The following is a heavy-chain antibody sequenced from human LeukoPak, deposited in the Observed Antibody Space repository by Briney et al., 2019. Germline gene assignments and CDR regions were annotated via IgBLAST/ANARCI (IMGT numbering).Heavy chain of an antibody. J-gene: IGHJ6*02. CDR2: VYSGGAT. D-gene: IGHD2-8*02. CDR1: GFTLSSSY. CDR3: AREWWMAVRSFRDYYGMDV. V-gene: IGHV3-53*01. Sequence: PGGSLRLSCAISGFTLSSSYMSWVRQAPGKGLEWISVVYSGGATYYADSVKGRLTISRDNSKNTLYLQMSSLRANDTAVYFCAREWWMAVRSFRDYYGMDVWGQGTTVTVSS.